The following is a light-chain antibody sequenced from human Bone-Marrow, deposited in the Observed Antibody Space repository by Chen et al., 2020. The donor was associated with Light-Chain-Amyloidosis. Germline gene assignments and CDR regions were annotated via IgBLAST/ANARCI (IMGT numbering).Light chain of an antibody. CDR2: RDT. V-gene: IGLV3-25*03. Sequence: SYELTQPPSVSVSPGQTARITCAGDDLPTKYAYLYQQKPGQAPVLVIHRDTERPSGISERFSDSSSGTTATLTISGVQAEDEADYHCQSADSSGTYEVIFGGGTKLTVL. J-gene: IGLJ2*01. CDR3: QSADSSGTYEVI. CDR1: DLPTKY.